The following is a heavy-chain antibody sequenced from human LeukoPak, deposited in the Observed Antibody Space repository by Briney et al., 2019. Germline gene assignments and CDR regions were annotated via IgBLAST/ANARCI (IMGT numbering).Heavy chain of an antibody. D-gene: IGHD3-10*01. CDR2: ISGSGGST. V-gene: IGHV3-23*01. Sequence: PGGSLRLSCAASGFTFSSYGMSWVRQAPGKGLEWVSAISGSGGSTYYADSVKGRFTISRDNSKNTLYLQMNSLRAGDTAVYYCAKAPTYYYGSGSYSVLDYWGQGTLVTVSS. J-gene: IGHJ4*02. CDR1: GFTFSSYG. CDR3: AKAPTYYYGSGSYSVLDY.